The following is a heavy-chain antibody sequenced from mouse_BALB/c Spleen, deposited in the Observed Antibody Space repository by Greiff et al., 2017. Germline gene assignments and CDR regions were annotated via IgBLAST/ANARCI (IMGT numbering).Heavy chain of an antibody. CDR2: ISSGGST. CDR3: ARGRDYGSSWGFAY. D-gene: IGHD1-1*01. Sequence: EVQLVESGGGLVKPGGSLKLSCAASGFTFSSYAMSWVRQTPEKRLEWVASISSGGSTYYPDSVKGRFTISRDNARNILYLQMSSLRSEDTAMYYCARGRDYGSSWGFAYWGQGTLVTVSA. V-gene: IGHV5-6-5*01. CDR1: GFTFSSYA. J-gene: IGHJ3*01.